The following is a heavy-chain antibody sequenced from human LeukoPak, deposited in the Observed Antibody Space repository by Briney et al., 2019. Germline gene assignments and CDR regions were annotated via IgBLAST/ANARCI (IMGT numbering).Heavy chain of an antibody. V-gene: IGHV1-8*01. D-gene: IGHD3-22*01. Sequence: ASVKVSCKASGGTFSSYDINWVRQATGQGLEWMGWMNPNSGNTGYALKFQDRVTMTRNTSISTAYMELSSLRSEDTAVYYCARTNYYDNSANWFDPWGQGTLVTVSS. CDR1: GGTFSSYD. J-gene: IGHJ5*02. CDR3: ARTNYYDNSANWFDP. CDR2: MNPNSGNT.